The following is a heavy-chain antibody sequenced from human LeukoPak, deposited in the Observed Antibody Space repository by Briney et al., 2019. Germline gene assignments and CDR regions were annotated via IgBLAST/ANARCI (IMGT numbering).Heavy chain of an antibody. J-gene: IGHJ4*02. V-gene: IGHV1-46*01. CDR1: GYTFTSNY. CDR3: ARDQEGFDY. CDR2: IYPRDGST. Sequence: ASVKVSCKASGYTFTSNYIHWVRQAPGQGLEWMGMIYPRDGSTSYAQKFQGRVTVTRDTSTSTVHTELSGLRPEDTAVYYCARDQEGFDYWGQGTLVTVSS.